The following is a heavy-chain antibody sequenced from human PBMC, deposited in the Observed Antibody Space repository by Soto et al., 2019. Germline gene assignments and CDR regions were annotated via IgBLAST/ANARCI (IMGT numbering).Heavy chain of an antibody. CDR3: AHRDSTGTTTYFDS. V-gene: IGHV2-5*02. CDR1: GFSFTTTIMG. CDR2: IYWDGES. Sequence: QITLKEAGPTLVKPTETLTLTCTFSGFSFTTTIMGVGWTRQPPGKALEWLAIIYWDGESRYNPLLRRRLTLTEDTSKHQVVLTMTNMDPKDTATYYCAHRDSTGTTTYFDSWGQGIPVTVAS. D-gene: IGHD1-1*01. J-gene: IGHJ4*02.